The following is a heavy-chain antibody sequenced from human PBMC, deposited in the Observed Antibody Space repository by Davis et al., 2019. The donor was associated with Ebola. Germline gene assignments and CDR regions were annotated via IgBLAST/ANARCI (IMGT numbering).Heavy chain of an antibody. CDR1: GFTFTNYA. V-gene: IGHV3-74*01. CDR3: ARGSTTVTTPLDY. D-gene: IGHD4-17*01. Sequence: PGGSLRLSCAASGFTFTNYAIHWVRQAPGKGLVWVSRINPDGSFTDYADSVKGRFSISRDSTSNTLYLQMNGLRAEDTAVYYCARGSTTVTTPLDYWGQGTLVTVSS. J-gene: IGHJ4*02. CDR2: INPDGSFT.